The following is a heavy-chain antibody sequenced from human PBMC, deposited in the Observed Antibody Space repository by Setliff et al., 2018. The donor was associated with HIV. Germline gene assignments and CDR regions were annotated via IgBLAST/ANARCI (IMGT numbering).Heavy chain of an antibody. D-gene: IGHD3-10*01. J-gene: IGHJ5*02. CDR2: INHSGST. CDR3: ARVAAGTYGKGDWFDP. V-gene: IGHV4-34*01. Sequence: SETLSLTCAVYGGSFSGYYWSWIRQPPGKGLEWIGEINHSGSTKYNPSLKSRVNISVDTSKNQFSLKLSSVTAADTAVYYCARVAAGTYGKGDWFDPWGQGTQVTVSS. CDR1: GGSFSGYY.